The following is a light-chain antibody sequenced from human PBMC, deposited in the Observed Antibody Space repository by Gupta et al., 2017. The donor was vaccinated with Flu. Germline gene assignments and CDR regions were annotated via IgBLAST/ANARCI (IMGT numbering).Light chain of an antibody. CDR1: QSISDY. CDR2: ATS. Sequence: DIQMTQSPSSLSASVGDRVSITCRASQSISDYVNWYQQKPGKAPNLLIYATSSLQSGVPSRFNGSGSGTEFTLTISSLQPDDLATYYCQQCDSIVYTFGPGTKVDIK. J-gene: IGKJ3*01. V-gene: IGKV1-39*01. CDR3: QQCDSIVYT.